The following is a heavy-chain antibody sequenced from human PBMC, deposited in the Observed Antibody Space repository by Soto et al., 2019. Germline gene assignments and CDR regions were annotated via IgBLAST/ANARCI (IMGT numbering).Heavy chain of an antibody. CDR2: ISYDGSNK. CDR3: AKAPWGCSGGSCYSSPRRWFAP. V-gene: IGHV3-30*18. Sequence: QVQLVESGGGVVQPGRSLRLSCAASGFTFTSYGMHWVRQAPGKGLEWVAVISYDGSNKYYADYVKGRFTISRDNSKNMLYLQMNSLRAVDTAVYYCAKAPWGCSGGSCYSSPRRWFAPWGQGTLVTVSS. CDR1: GFTFTSYG. D-gene: IGHD2-15*01. J-gene: IGHJ5*02.